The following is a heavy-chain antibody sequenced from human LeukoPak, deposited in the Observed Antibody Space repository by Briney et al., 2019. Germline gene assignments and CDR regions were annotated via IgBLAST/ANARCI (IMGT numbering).Heavy chain of an antibody. CDR1: GYTFTNYG. D-gene: IGHD3-10*01. CDR2: ISAYNGNT. Sequence: ASVKVSCKASGYTFTNYGISWVRQAPGQGLEWMGWISAYNGNTNYAQKLQGRVTMTTDTSASTAYMELSSLRSEDTAVYYCARDRGLRSGSGSYYTLPDAFDIWGQGTMVTVSS. V-gene: IGHV1-18*01. J-gene: IGHJ3*02. CDR3: ARDRGLRSGSGSYYTLPDAFDI.